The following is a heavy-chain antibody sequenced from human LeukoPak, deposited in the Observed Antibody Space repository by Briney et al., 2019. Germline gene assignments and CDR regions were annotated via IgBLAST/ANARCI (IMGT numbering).Heavy chain of an antibody. J-gene: IGHJ5*02. CDR1: GGSISSYY. CDR2: IYYSGST. Sequence: PSETLSLTCTVSGGSISSYYWCWIRQPPGKGLEWIGYIYYSGSTNYNPSLKSRVTISVDTSKNQFSLKLSSVTAADTAVYYCARDRYGSGSYYRSAGWFDPWGQGTLVTVSS. CDR3: ARDRYGSGSYYRSAGWFDP. D-gene: IGHD3-10*01. V-gene: IGHV4-59*01.